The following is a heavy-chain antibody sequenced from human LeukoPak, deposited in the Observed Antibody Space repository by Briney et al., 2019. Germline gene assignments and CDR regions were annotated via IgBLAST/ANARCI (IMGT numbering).Heavy chain of an antibody. D-gene: IGHD1-26*01. J-gene: IGHJ4*02. CDR1: GFTFTDYW. CDR2: IHKAGSES. V-gene: IGHV3-7*01. Sequence: GGSLRLSCAASGFTFTDYWMTWVRQVPGKGLEWVADIHKAGSESYYVDSVKGRFAISRDNAKNSLYLQLSSLRVDDTAVYYCARVGTWELQRVFEYWGQGTLVTVSS. CDR3: ARVGTWELQRVFEY.